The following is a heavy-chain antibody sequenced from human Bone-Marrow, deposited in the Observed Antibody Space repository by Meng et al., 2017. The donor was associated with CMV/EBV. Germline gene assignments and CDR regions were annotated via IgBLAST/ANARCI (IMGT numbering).Heavy chain of an antibody. CDR2: ISGSGGST. Sequence: GGSLRLSCAVSGFTFSNYAMSWIRQAPGKGLEWVSAISGSGGSTYYADSVKGRFTISRDNAKNSLYLQMNSLRAEDTAVYYCARGGYGSGSTYYYYYYGMDVWGQGTTVTVSS. CDR3: ARGGYGSGSTYYYYYYGMDV. CDR1: GFTFSNYA. J-gene: IGHJ6*02. V-gene: IGHV3-23*01. D-gene: IGHD3-10*01.